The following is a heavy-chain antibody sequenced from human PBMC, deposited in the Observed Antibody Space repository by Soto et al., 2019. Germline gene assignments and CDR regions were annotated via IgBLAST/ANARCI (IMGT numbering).Heavy chain of an antibody. V-gene: IGHV1-2*02. CDR2: INPITGGT. Sequence: ASVKVSCKASGYTFTAYYIHWVRQAPGQGLEWMGWINPITGGTNYAPNFQGRVTMTRDTSISTAYMELSSLRSDDTALYCCARNYYDSSDRDYLDYWGQGTLVTVSS. CDR3: ARNYYDSSDRDYLDY. J-gene: IGHJ4*02. CDR1: GYTFTAYY. D-gene: IGHD3-22*01.